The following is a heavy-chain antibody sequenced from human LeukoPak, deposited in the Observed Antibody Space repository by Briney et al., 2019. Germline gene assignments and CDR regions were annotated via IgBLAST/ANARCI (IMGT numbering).Heavy chain of an antibody. D-gene: IGHD1-20*01. CDR3: ARAITGTTFTHYYYGMDV. Sequence: ASETLSLTCTVSGGSISSYYWSWIRQPPGKGLEWIGYIYYSGSTNYNPSLKSRVTISVDTSKNQFSLKLSSVTAADTAVYYCARAITGTTFTHYYYGMDVWGQGTTVTVSS. CDR1: GGSISSYY. CDR2: IYYSGST. J-gene: IGHJ6*02. V-gene: IGHV4-59*01.